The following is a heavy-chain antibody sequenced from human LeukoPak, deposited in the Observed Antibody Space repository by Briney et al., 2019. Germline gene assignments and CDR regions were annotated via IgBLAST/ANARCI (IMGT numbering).Heavy chain of an antibody. CDR3: AKDCGLAAALDY. Sequence: PGGSLRLSCAASGFTFSSYGMHWVRQAPGKGLEWVAVISYDGSNKYYADSVKGRFTISRDNSKDTLYLQMNSLRAEDTAVYYCAKDCGLAAALDYWGQGTLVTVSS. D-gene: IGHD6-13*01. CDR1: GFTFSSYG. CDR2: ISYDGSNK. V-gene: IGHV3-30*18. J-gene: IGHJ4*02.